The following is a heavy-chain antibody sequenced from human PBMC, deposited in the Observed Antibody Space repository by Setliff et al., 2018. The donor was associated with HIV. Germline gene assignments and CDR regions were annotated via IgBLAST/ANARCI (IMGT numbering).Heavy chain of an antibody. V-gene: IGHV3-23*01. CDR3: AKDGISGGAYPPYYFDY. D-gene: IGHD2-15*01. Sequence: PGGSLRLSCAASGFTFNTYAMSWVRQAPGKGLEWVSVISGSGASTFYADSVKGRFTISRDNSKSTLYLQTNGLRVEDTAVYYCAKDGISGGAYPPYYFDYWGHGTLVTVSS. CDR1: GFTFNTYA. J-gene: IGHJ4*01. CDR2: ISGSGAST.